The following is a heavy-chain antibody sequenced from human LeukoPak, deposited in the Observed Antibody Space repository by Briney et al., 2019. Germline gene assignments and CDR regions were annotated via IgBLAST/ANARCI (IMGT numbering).Heavy chain of an antibody. J-gene: IGHJ5*02. CDR2: IYYSGST. CDR3: ARGHCSSTSCYRNWFDP. V-gene: IGHV4-59*01. Sequence: SETLSLTCTVSGGSISSYYWSWIRQPPGKGLEWIGYIYYSGSTNYNPSLKSRVTISVDTSKNQFSLKLSSVTAADTAVYYCARGHCSSTSCYRNWFDPWGQGTLVTVSS. D-gene: IGHD2-2*01. CDR1: GGSISSYY.